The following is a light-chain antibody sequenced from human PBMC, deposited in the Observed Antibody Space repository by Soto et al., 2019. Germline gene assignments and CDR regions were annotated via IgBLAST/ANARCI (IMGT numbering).Light chain of an antibody. CDR2: LNSDGSH. CDR1: SGHSSYA. Sequence: QTVVTQSPSASASLGASVKLTCTLSSGHSSYAIAWHQQQPEKGPRYLMKLNSDGSHSKGDGIPDRFSGSSSGAERYLTISSLQSEDEADYYCQTWGTSQGVFGGGTKVTVL. V-gene: IGLV4-69*01. CDR3: QTWGTSQGV. J-gene: IGLJ2*01.